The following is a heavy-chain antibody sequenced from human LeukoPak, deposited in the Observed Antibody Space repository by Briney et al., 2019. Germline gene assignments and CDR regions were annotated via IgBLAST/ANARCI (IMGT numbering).Heavy chain of an antibody. Sequence: GGSLRLSCAGSGLTFINAWMSWVRQAPGKGLEWIGRIKSKTDGGTTDYAAPVKGRFTISRDDSENTLYLQMNSLKTEDTAVYFCTTETNWYFDLWGRGTLVTVSS. D-gene: IGHD1-1*01. CDR3: TTETNWYFDL. V-gene: IGHV3-15*01. CDR1: GLTFINAW. CDR2: IKSKTDGGTT. J-gene: IGHJ2*01.